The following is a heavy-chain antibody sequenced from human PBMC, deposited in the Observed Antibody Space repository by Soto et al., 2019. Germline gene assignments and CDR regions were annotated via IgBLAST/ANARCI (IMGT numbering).Heavy chain of an antibody. Sequence: GGSLRLSCAASGFTFSIYSMSWVRQAPGKGLEWVSGISGTGGSKHYADSVRGRFAISRDNFKDTLFLYMNSLRAEDTAVYYCAKSTGDTWTTHYFDYWGKGILVTVSS. J-gene: IGHJ4*02. CDR1: GFTFSIYS. D-gene: IGHD4-4*01. V-gene: IGHV3-23*01. CDR3: AKSTGDTWTTHYFDY. CDR2: ISGTGGSK.